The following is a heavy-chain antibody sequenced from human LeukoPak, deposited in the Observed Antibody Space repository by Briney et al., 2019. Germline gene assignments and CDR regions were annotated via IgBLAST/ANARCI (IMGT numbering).Heavy chain of an antibody. D-gene: IGHD1-7*01. V-gene: IGHV3-23*01. CDR1: GFTFSSYA. CDR2: ISGSGGSS. CDR3: AKAPAGTIFYYYYGMDV. J-gene: IGHJ6*02. Sequence: GGSLRLSCAASGFTFSSYAMSWVRQAPGKGLEWVSAISGSGGSSYYADSVKGRFTISRDNSKNTLYLQMNSLRAEDTAVYYCAKAPAGTIFYYYYGMDVWGQGTTVTVSS.